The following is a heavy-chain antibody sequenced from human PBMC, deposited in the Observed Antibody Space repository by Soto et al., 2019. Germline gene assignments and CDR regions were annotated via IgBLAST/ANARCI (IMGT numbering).Heavy chain of an antibody. J-gene: IGHJ3*02. Sequence: PWGSLRLSCAASGFTFSSSAMTLVRQAPGKGLEWVSAISGSGGSTYYADSVKGRFTISRDNSKNTLYLQMNSLRAEDTAVYYSANYNWNSLDAFDIWGQGTMVTVTS. D-gene: IGHD1-1*01. CDR1: GFTFSSSA. V-gene: IGHV3-23*01. CDR3: ANYNWNSLDAFDI. CDR2: ISGSGGST.